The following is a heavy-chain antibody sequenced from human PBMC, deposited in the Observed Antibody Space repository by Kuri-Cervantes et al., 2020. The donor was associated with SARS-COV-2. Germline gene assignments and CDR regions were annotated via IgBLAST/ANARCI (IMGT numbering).Heavy chain of an antibody. J-gene: IGHJ5*02. V-gene: IGHV4-34*01. CDR3: ARVGHHFSTDFWSGYREASNWFDP. CDR2: INRSGST. D-gene: IGHD3-3*01. CDR1: GGSFSGYY. Sequence: LRLSCAVYGGSFSGYYWSWIRQPPGKGLEWIGEINRSGSTNYNPSLKSRVTISVDTSKNQFSLKLSSVTAADTAVYYCARVGHHFSTDFWSGYREASNWFDPWGQGTLVTVSS.